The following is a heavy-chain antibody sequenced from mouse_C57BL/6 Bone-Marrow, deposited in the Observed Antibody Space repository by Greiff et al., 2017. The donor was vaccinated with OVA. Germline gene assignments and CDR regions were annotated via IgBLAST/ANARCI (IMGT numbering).Heavy chain of an antibody. V-gene: IGHV7-3*01. CDR1: GFTFTDYY. Sequence: EVMLVESGGGLVQPGGSLSLSCAASGFTFTDYYMSWVRQPPGKALEWLGFIRNKANGYTTEYSASVKGRFTISRDNSQSILYLQMNALRAEDSATYYCSGYSSYDCCYAGDAMDYCGQGTSVTVSS. CDR3: SGYSSYDCCYAGDAMDY. D-gene: IGHD2-3*01. J-gene: IGHJ4*01. CDR2: IRNKANGYTT.